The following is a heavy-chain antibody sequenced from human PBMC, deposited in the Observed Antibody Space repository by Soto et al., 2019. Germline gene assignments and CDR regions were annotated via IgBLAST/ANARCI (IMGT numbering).Heavy chain of an antibody. CDR2: ISGSGGST. CDR1: GFTFSSYA. D-gene: IGHD3-10*01. V-gene: IGHV3-23*01. J-gene: IGHJ4*02. CDR3: AKHSDYHGSGIYTDH. Sequence: HPGGSLRLSCAASGFTFSSYAMSWVRQTPGKGLEWVSIISGSGGSTYYADSVKGRFTISRDNSKNTLFLRMNSLRAEDTAVYYCAKHSDYHGSGIYTDHWGQGTLVTVSS.